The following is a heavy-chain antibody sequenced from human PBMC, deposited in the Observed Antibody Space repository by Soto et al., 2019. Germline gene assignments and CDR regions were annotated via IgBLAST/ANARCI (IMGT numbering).Heavy chain of an antibody. J-gene: IGHJ5*02. Sequence: GGSLRLSCAASGFTFSSYAMSWVRQAPGKGLEWVSAISGSGGSTYYADSVKGRFTISRDNSKNTLYLQMNSLRAEDTAVYYCVLDRRDYYGSGSYYKDNWFDPWGQGTLVTVSS. CDR2: ISGSGGST. CDR3: VLDRRDYYGSGSYYKDNWFDP. CDR1: GFTFSSYA. D-gene: IGHD3-10*01. V-gene: IGHV3-23*01.